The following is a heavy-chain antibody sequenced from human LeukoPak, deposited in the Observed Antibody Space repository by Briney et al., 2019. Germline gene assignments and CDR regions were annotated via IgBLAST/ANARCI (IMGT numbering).Heavy chain of an antibody. D-gene: IGHD2/OR15-2a*01. CDR2: INHSGST. CDR1: GGSFSGYY. V-gene: IGHV4-34*01. J-gene: IGHJ3*02. CDR3: ARDNRPRGAFDI. Sequence: SETLSLTCAVYGGSFSGYYWSWIRQPPGKGLEWIGEINHSGSTNYNPSLKSRVTISVDTSKNQFSLKLSSVTAADTAVYYCARDNRPRGAFDIWGQGTMVTVSS.